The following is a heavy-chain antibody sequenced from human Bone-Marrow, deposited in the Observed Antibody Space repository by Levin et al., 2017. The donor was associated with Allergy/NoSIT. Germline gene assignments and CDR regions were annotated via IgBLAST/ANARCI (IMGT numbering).Heavy chain of an antibody. CDR1: GGSVGSGSYY. CDR3: ARDEIGYKFPHQYYYGLDV. CDR2: INYSGST. J-gene: IGHJ6*02. Sequence: PGGSLRLSCTVSGGSVGSGSYYWNWIRQFPGKELQWIGYINYSGSTIYNPSLNSRVNISFDTSKSQFFLRLSSVTAADTAVYYCARDEIGYKFPHQYYYGLDVWGQGTTVTVSS. V-gene: IGHV4-61*01. D-gene: IGHD5-24*01.